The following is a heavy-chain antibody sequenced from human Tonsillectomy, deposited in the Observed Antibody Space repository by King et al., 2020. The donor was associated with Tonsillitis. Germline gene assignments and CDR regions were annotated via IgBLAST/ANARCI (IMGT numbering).Heavy chain of an antibody. V-gene: IGHV4-59*01. Sequence: HVQLQESGPGLVKPSETLSLTCTVSGGSISSYYWSWIRQPPGKGLEWIGYISYSGSTNYNPSLKSRVIISPDTSKNQFSLKLSSVTAADTAVYYCARSVVYSSGWYGFDFWGQGTLVTVSS. CDR3: ARSVVYSSGWYGFDF. CDR1: GGSISSYY. D-gene: IGHD6-19*01. J-gene: IGHJ4*02. CDR2: ISYSGST.